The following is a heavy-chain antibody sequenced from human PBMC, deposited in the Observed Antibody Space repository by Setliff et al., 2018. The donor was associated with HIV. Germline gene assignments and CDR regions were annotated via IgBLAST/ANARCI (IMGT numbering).Heavy chain of an antibody. Sequence: ASVKVSCKASGYIFTTFGFSWVRQAPGQGLEWMGWINTHNGNTHYAQRFQGRVTMTRDTSTTTAYMELRSLRSDDTAVYYCVRGYRSAWNSWFDAWGQGTRVTVSS. D-gene: IGHD6-19*01. CDR3: VRGYRSAWNSWFDA. V-gene: IGHV1-18*01. CDR2: INTHNGNT. J-gene: IGHJ5*02. CDR1: GYIFTTFG.